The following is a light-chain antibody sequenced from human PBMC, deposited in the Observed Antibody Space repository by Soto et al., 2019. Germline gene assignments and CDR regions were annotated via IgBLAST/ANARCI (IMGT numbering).Light chain of an antibody. J-gene: IGKJ4*01. CDR3: QQYNNWPPLT. V-gene: IGKV3-15*01. Sequence: ETVMTQSPATLSVSPGERATLSCRASQSVFSNLAWYQQKPGQAPRLLIYGASTRATGIPARFSGSGSGTEFTLTISSLQSEDFAVYYCQQYNNWPPLTFGGGTKVEIK. CDR2: GAS. CDR1: QSVFSN.